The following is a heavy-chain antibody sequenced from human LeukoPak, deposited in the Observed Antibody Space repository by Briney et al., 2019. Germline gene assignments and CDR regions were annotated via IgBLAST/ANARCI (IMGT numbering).Heavy chain of an antibody. CDR2: ISGSGDNT. V-gene: IGHV3-23*01. J-gene: IGHJ6*03. D-gene: IGHD3-3*01. CDR1: GFTFSSHG. Sequence: GGTLRLSCAASGFTFSSHGMSWVRQAPGKGLEWVSTISGSGDNTYYADSVKGRLTISRDNSKNTLYLQMNSLRAEDTAVYYCAKNGGITIFGVVTLRRYYYYMDVWGKGTTVTVSS. CDR3: AKNGGITIFGVVTLRRYYYYMDV.